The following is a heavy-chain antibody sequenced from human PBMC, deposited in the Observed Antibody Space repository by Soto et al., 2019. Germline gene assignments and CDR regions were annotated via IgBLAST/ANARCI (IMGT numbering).Heavy chain of an antibody. J-gene: IGHJ4*02. V-gene: IGHV1-24*01. CDR1: GYTLTELS. D-gene: IGHD3-9*01. CDR2: FDPEDGEE. Sequence: GASVQVSCKVSGYTLTELSMQWVRQAPGKGLEWMGGFDPEDGEEMYAQKFQGRVTMTEDTSTDTAYMELSGLRSDDTGVYYCAHDIPLRLWGQGTLVTVSS. CDR3: AHDIPLRL.